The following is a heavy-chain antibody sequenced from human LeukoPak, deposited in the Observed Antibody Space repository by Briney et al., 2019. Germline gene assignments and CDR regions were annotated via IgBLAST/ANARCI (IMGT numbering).Heavy chain of an antibody. D-gene: IGHD3-22*01. V-gene: IGHV3-20*04. CDR3: ARERYYDSSGPGGY. CDR2: INWNGGST. CDR1: GFTLDDYG. Sequence: GGSLRLSCAASGFTLDDYGMSWVRQAPGKGLEWVSGINWNGGSTGYADSVKGRFTISRDNAKNSLYLQMNSLRAEDTAVYYCARERYYDSSGPGGYWGQGTLVTVSS. J-gene: IGHJ4*02.